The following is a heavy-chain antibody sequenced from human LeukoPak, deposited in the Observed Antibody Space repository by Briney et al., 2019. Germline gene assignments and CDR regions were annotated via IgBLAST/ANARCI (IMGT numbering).Heavy chain of an antibody. CDR2: IYHVGGT. D-gene: IGHD5-12*01. Sequence: SEALSLTCTVSGVSIKTNSDYWGWLRQPPGKGLEWIGSIYHVGGTYYNPSLKSRVTISIDTSKNQFSLKLTSVTAADTAIYYCARDGRSGYEDLWGPGTLVTVSS. J-gene: IGHJ5*02. CDR3: ARDGRSGYEDL. CDR1: GVSIKTNSDY. V-gene: IGHV4-39*07.